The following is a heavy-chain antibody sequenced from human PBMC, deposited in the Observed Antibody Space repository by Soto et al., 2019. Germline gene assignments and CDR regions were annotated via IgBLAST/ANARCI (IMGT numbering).Heavy chain of an antibody. CDR1: GFTFSMYW. J-gene: IGHJ4*02. D-gene: IGHD3-10*01. V-gene: IGHV3-74*01. CDR3: TRGPRPSSVGTGAF. CDR2: ISDDGSRA. Sequence: EVQLVESGGDLVQPGGSLRLSCTASGFTFSMYWMHWVRQVPGKGPEWVSRISDDGSRAYYADSVKGRFTISRDNAKNTLYLEMHVLRADDTAVYYCTRGPRPSSVGTGAFWGQGTPVTVSS.